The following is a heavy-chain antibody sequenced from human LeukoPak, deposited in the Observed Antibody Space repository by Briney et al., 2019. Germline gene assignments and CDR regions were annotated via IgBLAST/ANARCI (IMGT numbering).Heavy chain of an antibody. V-gene: IGHV3-30*18. J-gene: IGHJ4*02. CDR1: GFTFSTYG. Sequence: PGGSLRLSCAASGFTFSTYGMHWVRQAPGKGLEWVAVISYDGRDKYSADSVKGRFTLSRDNSKNTLYLQMNSLRAEDTAVYYCAKDRDYGASGYYFDYWGQGTLVTVSS. CDR3: AKDRDYGASGYYFDY. CDR2: ISYDGRDK. D-gene: IGHD4-17*01.